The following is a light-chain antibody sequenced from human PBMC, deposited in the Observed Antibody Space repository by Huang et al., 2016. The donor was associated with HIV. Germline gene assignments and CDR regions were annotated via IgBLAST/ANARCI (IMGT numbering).Light chain of an antibody. V-gene: IGKV3-11*01. Sequence: EVVLTQSPATLSLSPGERATLSCRASQSVSSYLAWYQQKPGQAPSLLSHDASNRATGIPARFSGSGSGSDFTLTISSLEPEDFAIYYCQQRAIWPPITFGQGTRLDIK. CDR2: DAS. CDR3: QQRAIWPPIT. J-gene: IGKJ5*01. CDR1: QSVSSY.